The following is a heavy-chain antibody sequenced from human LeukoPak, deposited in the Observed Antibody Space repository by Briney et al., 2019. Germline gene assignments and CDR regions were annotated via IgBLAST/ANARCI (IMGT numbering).Heavy chain of an antibody. CDR2: ISAYNGNT. Sequence: ASVKVSCKASGYTFTSYGISWVRQAPGQGLEWMGWISAYNGNTNYAQKLQGRVTMTTDTSTSTAYMELRSLRSDDTAVYHCARASKGYCSSTSCYTENWFDPWGQGTLVTVSS. CDR3: ARASKGYCSSTSCYTENWFDP. J-gene: IGHJ5*02. D-gene: IGHD2-2*02. V-gene: IGHV1-18*01. CDR1: GYTFTSYG.